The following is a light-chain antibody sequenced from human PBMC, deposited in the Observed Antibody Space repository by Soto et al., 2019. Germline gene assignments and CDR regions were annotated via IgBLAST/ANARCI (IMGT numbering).Light chain of an antibody. CDR3: QQYGSSPRT. J-gene: IGKJ2*02. V-gene: IGKV3-20*01. CDR2: GAS. CDR1: QSVSSSY. Sequence: EIVLTQSPGTLSLSPGERATLSCRASQSVSSSYLAWYQQKPGQAPRLLIYGASSRATGIPDRFSGSGSGTDFTLTISRLEPEAVAVYYCQQYGSSPRTFGQGTKLEIK.